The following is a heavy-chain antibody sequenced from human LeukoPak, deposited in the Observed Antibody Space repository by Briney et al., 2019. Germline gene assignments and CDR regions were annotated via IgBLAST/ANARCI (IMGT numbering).Heavy chain of an antibody. CDR3: ATLRFGDDSGSHDAFDI. J-gene: IGHJ3*02. D-gene: IGHD1-26*01. CDR1: GFTFSSYG. Sequence: TGGSLRLSCAAFGFTFSSYGMHWVRQAPGKGLEWVAVIWYDGSNKYYADSVKGRFTISRDNAKNSLFLQMNSLRAEDTAVYYCATLRFGDDSGSHDAFDIWGQGTMVTVSS. CDR2: IWYDGSNK. V-gene: IGHV3-33*03.